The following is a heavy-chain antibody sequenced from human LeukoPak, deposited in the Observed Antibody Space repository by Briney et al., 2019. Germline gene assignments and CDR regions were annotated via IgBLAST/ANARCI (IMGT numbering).Heavy chain of an antibody. J-gene: IGHJ4*02. CDR3: AKDPGFGDFDY. CDR2: ISGSGGST. D-gene: IGHD3-10*01. CDR1: GFTFSAFS. V-gene: IGHV3-23*01. Sequence: PGGSLRLSCAASGFTFSAFSMNWVRQAPGKGLEWVSAISGSGGSTYYADSVKGRFTISRDNSKNTLYLQMNSLRAEDTAVYYCAKDPGFGDFDYWGQGTLVTVSS.